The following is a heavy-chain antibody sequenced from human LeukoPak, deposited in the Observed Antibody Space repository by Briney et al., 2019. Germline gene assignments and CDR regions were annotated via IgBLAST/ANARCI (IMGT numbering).Heavy chain of an antibody. CDR1: GSTFSSYD. D-gene: IGHD3-10*01. CDR3: ARGRGWGTFDI. CDR2: IVTAGDT. V-gene: IGHV3-13*04. J-gene: IGHJ3*02. Sequence: GGSLRLSCAASGSTFSSYDMHWVRQGTGKGLEWVSAIVTAGDTYYPGSVKGRFTTSRENAKNSLYLQMNSLRVGDTAVYYCARGRGWGTFDIWGQGTMVTVSS.